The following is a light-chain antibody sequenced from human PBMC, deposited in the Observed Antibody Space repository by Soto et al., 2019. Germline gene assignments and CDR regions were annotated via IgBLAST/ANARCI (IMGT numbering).Light chain of an antibody. J-gene: IGLJ1*01. Sequence: QSVLTQPASVSGSPGQSITISCTGTSSDVGGYNYVPWYQQHPGKAPKLMIYEVSNRPSGVSNRFSGSKSGNTASLTISGLQAEDEADYYCSSYTSSSTPYVFGTGTRSPS. CDR2: EVS. CDR3: SSYTSSSTPYV. CDR1: SSDVGGYNY. V-gene: IGLV2-14*01.